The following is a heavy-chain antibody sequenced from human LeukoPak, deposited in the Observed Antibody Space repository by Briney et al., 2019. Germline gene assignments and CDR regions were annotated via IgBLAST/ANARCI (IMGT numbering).Heavy chain of an antibody. J-gene: IGHJ6*03. V-gene: IGHV3-23*01. D-gene: IGHD2-21*02. CDR2: ISGSGGST. CDR1: GFTFSSYG. Sequence: GGSLRLSCAASGFTFSSYGMSWVRQAPGKGLEWVSAISGSGGSTYYADSVKGRFTISRDNSKNTLYLQMNSLRAEDTAVYYCAKVHFVVATNYYYYMDVWGKGTTVTISS. CDR3: AKVHFVVATNYYYYMDV.